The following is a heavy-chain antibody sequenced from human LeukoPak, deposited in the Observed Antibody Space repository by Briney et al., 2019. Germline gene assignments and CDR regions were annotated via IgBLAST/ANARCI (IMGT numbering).Heavy chain of an antibody. J-gene: IGHJ4*02. Sequence: PSETLSLTCAVYGGSFSGYYWSWIRQPPGKGLEWIGEINHSGSTNYNPSLKSRVTISVDTSKNQFSLKLSSVTAADTAVYYCAGGNYEGSLDYWGQGTLVTVSS. CDR1: GGSFSGYY. V-gene: IGHV4-34*01. CDR2: INHSGST. CDR3: AGGNYEGSLDY. D-gene: IGHD3-22*01.